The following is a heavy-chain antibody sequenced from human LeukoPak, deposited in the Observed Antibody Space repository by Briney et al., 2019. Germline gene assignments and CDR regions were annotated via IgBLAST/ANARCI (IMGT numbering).Heavy chain of an antibody. CDR1: GFTFSSYA. CDR3: ARARPRDSSRSYYFGMDV. J-gene: IGHJ6*02. D-gene: IGHD3-22*01. Sequence: QPGGSLRLSCAASGFTFSSYAMSWVRQAPGKGLEWVSAISGSGGSTYYADSVRGRFSISRDSSKNTVYLQMNSLRDEDTAVYYCARARPRDSSRSYYFGMDVWGHGTTVTVSS. V-gene: IGHV3-23*01. CDR2: ISGSGGST.